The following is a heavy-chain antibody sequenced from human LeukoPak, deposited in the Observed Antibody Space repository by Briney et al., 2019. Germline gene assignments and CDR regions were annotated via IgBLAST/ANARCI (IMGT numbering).Heavy chain of an antibody. CDR2: IIPILGIA. CDR3: AREVVPAAIPPHPYYFDY. D-gene: IGHD2-2*01. J-gene: IGHJ4*02. V-gene: IGHV1-69*04. Sequence: ASVKVSCKASGGTFSSYAISWVRQAPGQGLEWMGRIIPILGIANYAQKFQGRVTIIADKSTSTAYMELSSLRSEDTAVYYCAREVVPAAIPPHPYYFDYWGQGTLVTVSS. CDR1: GGTFSSYA.